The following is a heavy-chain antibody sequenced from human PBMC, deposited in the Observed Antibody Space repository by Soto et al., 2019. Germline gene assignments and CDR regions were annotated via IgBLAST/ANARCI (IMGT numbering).Heavy chain of an antibody. CDR2: IKSKTDGGTT. CDR3: TTESLYGDYYYYYGMDV. Sequence: EVQLVESGGGLVKPGGSLRLSCAASGFTFSNAWMNWVRQAPGKGLEWVGRIKSKTDGGTTDYAAPVKGRFTISRDDSKNTLYLQMNSLKTEDTAVYYCTTESLYGDYYYYYGMDVWGQGTTVTVSS. J-gene: IGHJ6*02. CDR1: GFTFSNAW. V-gene: IGHV3-15*07. D-gene: IGHD4-17*01.